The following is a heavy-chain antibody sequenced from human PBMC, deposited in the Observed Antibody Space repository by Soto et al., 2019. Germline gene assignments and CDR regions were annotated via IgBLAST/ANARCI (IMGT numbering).Heavy chain of an antibody. CDR3: ARLLGYCSGGSCYSYGGKGEVDY. V-gene: IGHV4-34*01. J-gene: IGHJ4*02. CDR1: GGSFSGYY. CDR2: INHSGST. D-gene: IGHD2-15*01. Sequence: SETLSLTCAVYGGSFSGYYWSWIRQPPGKGLEWIGEINHSGSTNYNPSLKSRVTISVDTSKNQFSLKLSSVTAADTAVYYCARLLGYCSGGSCYSYGGKGEVDYWGQGTLVTVSS.